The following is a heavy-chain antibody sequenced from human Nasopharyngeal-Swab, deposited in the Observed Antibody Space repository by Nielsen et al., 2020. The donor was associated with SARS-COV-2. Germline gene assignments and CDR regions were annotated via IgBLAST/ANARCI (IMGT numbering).Heavy chain of an antibody. D-gene: IGHD2-15*01. CDR3: ARCSGGSCRFDY. Sequence: SVKVSCKASGGTFSSYAISWVRQAPGQGLEWMGGIIPIFGTANYAQKFQGRVTMTRNTSISTAYMELSSLRSEDTAVYYCARCSGGSCRFDYWGQGTLVTVSS. V-gene: IGHV1-69*05. J-gene: IGHJ4*02. CDR1: GGTFSSYA. CDR2: IIPIFGTA.